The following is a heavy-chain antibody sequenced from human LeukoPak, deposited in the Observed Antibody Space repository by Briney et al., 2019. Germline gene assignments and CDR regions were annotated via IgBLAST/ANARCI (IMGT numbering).Heavy chain of an antibody. J-gene: IGHJ5*02. V-gene: IGHV4-39*01. CDR3: ARHGWDYPSGTYYTFDP. D-gene: IGHD3-10*01. Sequence: SETLSLTCTVSGGSISSSAYHWGWIRQPPGKGLEWVGSIHSSGSTYYNLSLKSRVTTSVDTSKNQFSLRLSSVTATDTAMYYCARHGWDYPSGTYYTFDPWGQGTLVTVSS. CDR2: IHSSGST. CDR1: GGSISSSAYH.